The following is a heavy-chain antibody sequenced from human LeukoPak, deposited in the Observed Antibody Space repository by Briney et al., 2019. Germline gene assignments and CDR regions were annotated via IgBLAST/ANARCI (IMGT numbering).Heavy chain of an antibody. CDR2: IYPGDSDT. J-gene: IGHJ4*02. CDR3: ARQNDFRLDY. D-gene: IGHD3-3*01. Sequence: KPGESLRISCKGSGYTFSSYWIGWVRQMPGKGLEWMGIIYPGDSDTRYSPSLQGQVTISVDTSIGTAYLQWSSLKASDTAIYYCARQNDFRLDYWGQETLVTVSS. CDR1: GYTFSSYW. V-gene: IGHV5-51*01.